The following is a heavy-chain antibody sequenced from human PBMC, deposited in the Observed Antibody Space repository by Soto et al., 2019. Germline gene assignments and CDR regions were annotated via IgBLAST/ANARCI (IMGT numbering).Heavy chain of an antibody. D-gene: IGHD6-19*01. J-gene: IGHJ4*02. CDR2: ITPFNGNT. V-gene: IGHV1-45*02. Sequence: QMQLVQSGAEVKKTGSSVKVSCKASGYTFTYRYLHWVRQAPGQALEWMGWITPFNGNTNYAQKFQXXVXIXXDRSMSTAYMELSSLRSEDTAMYYCARSTNQWLDYWGQGTLVTVSS. CDR3: ARSTNQWLDY. CDR1: GYTFTYRY.